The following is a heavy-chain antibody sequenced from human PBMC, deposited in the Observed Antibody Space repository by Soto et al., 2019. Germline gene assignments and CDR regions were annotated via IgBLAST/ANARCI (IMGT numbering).Heavy chain of an antibody. Sequence: ASVKVSCKASGYTFTSYGISWVRQAPGQGLEWMGWISAYNGNTNYAQKLQGRVTMTTDTSTSTAYMELRSLRSDDTAVYYCARPFPGIAVAGTRYYYYGMDVWGQGTTVTVSS. CDR2: ISAYNGNT. D-gene: IGHD6-19*01. CDR1: GYTFTSYG. CDR3: ARPFPGIAVAGTRYYYYGMDV. V-gene: IGHV1-18*04. J-gene: IGHJ6*02.